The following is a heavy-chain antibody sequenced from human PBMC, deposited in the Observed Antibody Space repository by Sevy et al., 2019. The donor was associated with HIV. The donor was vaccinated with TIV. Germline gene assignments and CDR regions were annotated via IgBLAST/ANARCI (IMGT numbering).Heavy chain of an antibody. CDR2: IWYDGSNK. V-gene: IGHV3-33*01. D-gene: IGHD1-26*01. CDR1: GFTFSSYG. Sequence: GGSLRLSCAASGFTFSSYGMHWVRQAPGKGLEWVAVIWYDGSNKYYAESVKVRFPISRDKSKNTQYLQMNSLRAEDTAVYYCARVGVGAFDYWGQGTLVTVSS. CDR3: ARVGVGAFDY. J-gene: IGHJ4*02.